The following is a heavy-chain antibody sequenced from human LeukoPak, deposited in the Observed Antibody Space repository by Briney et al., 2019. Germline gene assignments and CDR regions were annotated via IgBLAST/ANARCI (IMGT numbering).Heavy chain of an antibody. CDR2: ISSSGSTI. D-gene: IGHD4-23*01. J-gene: IGHJ3*02. Sequence: KPGGSLRLSCAASGITFSDYYMSWIRQAPGKGLEWVSYISSSGSTIQYADSVKGRFTISRDNAKNSLYLQMNSLRAEDTAVYHCARVGNGGRAFDIWGQGTMVIVSS. V-gene: IGHV3-11*01. CDR3: ARVGNGGRAFDI. CDR1: GITFSDYY.